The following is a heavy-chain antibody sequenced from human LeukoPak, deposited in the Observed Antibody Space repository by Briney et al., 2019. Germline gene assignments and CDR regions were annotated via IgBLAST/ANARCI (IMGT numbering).Heavy chain of an antibody. J-gene: IGHJ6*03. Sequence: GGSLRLSCAASGFTFSSYWMSWVRQAPGKGLEWVANIKQDGSEKYYVDSVKGRFTISRDNAKNSLYLQMNSLRAEDTAVYYCAAHCSSTSCYGGYYMDVWGKGTTVTVSS. CDR1: GFTFSSYW. CDR3: AAHCSSTSCYGGYYMDV. V-gene: IGHV3-7*01. CDR2: IKQDGSEK. D-gene: IGHD2-2*01.